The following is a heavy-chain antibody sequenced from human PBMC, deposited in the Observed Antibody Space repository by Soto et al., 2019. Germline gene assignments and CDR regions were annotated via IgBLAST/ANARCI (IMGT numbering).Heavy chain of an antibody. J-gene: IGHJ4*02. CDR2: IWYDGSNK. V-gene: IGHV3-33*01. Sequence: QEQLVESGGGVVQPGRSLRLSCAASGFSFHTYGMHWIRQAPGKGLEWVAGIWYDGSNKYYVDSVKGRFTISRDNSQNTLHLQMNSLRAEDTAVFYCARERYRYCSGGTCSGVDIWGQGTLVTVSS. CDR1: GFSFHTYG. D-gene: IGHD2-15*01. CDR3: ARERYRYCSGGTCSGVDI.